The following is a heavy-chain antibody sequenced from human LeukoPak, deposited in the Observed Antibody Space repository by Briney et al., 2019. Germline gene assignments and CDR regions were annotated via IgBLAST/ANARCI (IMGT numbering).Heavy chain of an antibody. V-gene: IGHV1-8*02. CDR2: INPNSDDT. J-gene: IGHJ4*02. CDR1: GYTFTGYY. Sequence: ASVKVSCKASGYTFTGYYMHWVRQAPGQGLEWMGWINPNSDDTGYAQKFQGRVTMTRNTSISTAYMELSSLRPEDTAVYYCARHFGTGDNFDYWGQGTLLIVSS. D-gene: IGHD1-1*01. CDR3: ARHFGTGDNFDY.